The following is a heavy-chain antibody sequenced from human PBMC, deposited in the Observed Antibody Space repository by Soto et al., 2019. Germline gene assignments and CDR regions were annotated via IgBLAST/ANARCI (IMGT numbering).Heavy chain of an antibody. D-gene: IGHD1-26*01. J-gene: IGHJ4*02. CDR3: AREGSGSYHHFDY. CDR2: IYSGGST. Sequence: EVQLVESGGGLVQPGGSLRLSCAASGFTVSSNYMSWVRQAPGKGLEWVSVIYSGGSTYYADSVKGRFTISRDNSKNTLYLQMNSLRAEDTAVYYCAREGSGSYHHFDYWGQGTLVTVSS. CDR1: GFTVSSNY. V-gene: IGHV3-66*01.